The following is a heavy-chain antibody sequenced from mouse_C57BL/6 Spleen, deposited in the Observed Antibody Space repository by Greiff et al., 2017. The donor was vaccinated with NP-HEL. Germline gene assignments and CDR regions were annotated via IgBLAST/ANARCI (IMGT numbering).Heavy chain of an antibody. CDR3: ARRDLYYAMDY. CDR1: GYTFTSYW. V-gene: IGHV1-69*01. CDR2: IDPSDSYT. D-gene: IGHD3-3*01. Sequence: QVQLQQPGAELVMPGASVKLSCKASGYTFTSYWMHWVKQRPGQGLEWIGEIDPSDSYTNYNQKFKGKSTLTVDKSSSTAYMQLSSLTSEDSAVYYCARRDLYYAMDYWGQGTSVTVPS. J-gene: IGHJ4*01.